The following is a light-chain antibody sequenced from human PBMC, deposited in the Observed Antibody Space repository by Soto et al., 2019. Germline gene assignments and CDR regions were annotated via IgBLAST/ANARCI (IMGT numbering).Light chain of an antibody. V-gene: IGKV1-39*01. Sequence: DIQMTQSPSTLSGSLGDSVTSXXRASQTISSWLAWYQQKPGKAPKLXIYAASSLQSGVPSRFSGSGSGTDFTLTISSLQPEDFATYYCQQSYSTPVAFGQGTKVDIK. CDR1: QTISSW. CDR3: QQSYSTPVA. J-gene: IGKJ1*01. CDR2: AAS.